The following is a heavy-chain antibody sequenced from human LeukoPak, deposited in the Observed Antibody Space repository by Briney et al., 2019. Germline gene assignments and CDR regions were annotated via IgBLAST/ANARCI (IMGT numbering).Heavy chain of an antibody. V-gene: IGHV1-8*01. J-gene: IGHJ4*02. CDR2: MNLNSGNT. Sequence: WASVKVSCKASGYTFTSYDINWVRQATGQGLEWMGWMNLNSGNTGYAQKFQGRVTMTRNTSISTAYMELSSLRSEDTAVYYCARGWSVGGTTGNYWGQGTLVTVSS. CDR3: ARGWSVGGTTGNY. CDR1: GYTFTSYD. D-gene: IGHD1-1*01.